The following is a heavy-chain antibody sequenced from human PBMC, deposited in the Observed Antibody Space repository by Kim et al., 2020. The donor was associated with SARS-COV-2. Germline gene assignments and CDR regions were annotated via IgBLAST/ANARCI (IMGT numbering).Heavy chain of an antibody. V-gene: IGHV3-7*05. CDR2: IKEDGSEK. D-gene: IGHD3-16*01. CDR3: ARDPLAEAPVSGMMGLDV. J-gene: IGHJ6*02. CDR1: GFAFRIFW. Sequence: GSLRLSCEVSGFAFRIFWMNWVRQAPGKGLEWVANIKEDGSEKNYVDSVKGRFTISRDNAKNLLYLEMNNLRVEDTAVYYCARDPLAEAPVSGMMGLDVWGHGTTVTVSS.